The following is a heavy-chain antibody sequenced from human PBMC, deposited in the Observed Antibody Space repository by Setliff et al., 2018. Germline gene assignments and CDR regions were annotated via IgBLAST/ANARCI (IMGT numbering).Heavy chain of an antibody. D-gene: IGHD1-26*01. CDR2: IIPIFGTA. V-gene: IGHV1-69*13. Sequence: ASVKVSCKASGGTFSSYSISWVRQAPGQGLEWMGGIIPIFGTANYAQKFQGRVTITADESTSTAYMELSSLRSEDTAVDYCAWAPRPPQYTGSHPPPYYFGYWGQGTLVTVSS. J-gene: IGHJ4*02. CDR1: GGTFSSYS. CDR3: AWAPRPPQYTGSHPPPYYFGY.